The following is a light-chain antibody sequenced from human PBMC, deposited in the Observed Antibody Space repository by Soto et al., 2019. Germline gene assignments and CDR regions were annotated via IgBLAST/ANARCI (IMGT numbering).Light chain of an antibody. CDR3: QQYNNWPLYT. CDR2: GAS. V-gene: IGKV3-15*01. CDR1: QSVYSN. J-gene: IGKJ2*01. Sequence: EIVMTQSPATLSVSPGERATLSCRASQSVYSNLAWYQQKPGQAPRLLIYGASTRATGIRARFVGSGSGTEFTLTISSLQSEDFAVYYCQQYNNWPLYTFGQGTKLEIK.